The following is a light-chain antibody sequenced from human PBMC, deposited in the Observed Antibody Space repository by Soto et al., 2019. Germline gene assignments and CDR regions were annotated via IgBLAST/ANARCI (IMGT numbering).Light chain of an antibody. CDR1: SSNIGSNY. Sequence: QAVVTQPPSASGTPGQRVSLSCSGSSSNIGSNYVYWYQQLPGTAPKLLIYRNDQRPSGVPDRFSGSKSGTSASLAISGLRSEDEGDYYCAAWGDSLSAGVFGGGTKLTVL. V-gene: IGLV1-47*01. J-gene: IGLJ3*02. CDR2: RND. CDR3: AAWGDSLSAGV.